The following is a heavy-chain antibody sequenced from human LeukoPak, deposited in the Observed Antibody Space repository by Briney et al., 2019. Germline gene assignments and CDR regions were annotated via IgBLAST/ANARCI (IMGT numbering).Heavy chain of an antibody. D-gene: IGHD3-22*01. CDR3: AKLPSYYDSSGSPLTFDY. CDR1: GFTFSSYG. V-gene: IGHV3-30*18. Sequence: GGSLRLSCAASGFTFSSYGMPWVRQAPGKGLEWVAVISYDGSNKYYADSVKGRFTISRDNSKNTLYLQMNSLRAEDTAVYYCAKLPSYYDSSGSPLTFDYWGQGTLVTVSS. J-gene: IGHJ4*02. CDR2: ISYDGSNK.